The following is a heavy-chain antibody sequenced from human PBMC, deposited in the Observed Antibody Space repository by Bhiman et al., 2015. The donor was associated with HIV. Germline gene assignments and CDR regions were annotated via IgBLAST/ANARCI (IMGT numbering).Heavy chain of an antibody. CDR1: GFTFSTYS. Sequence: EVQLVESGGGLVKPGGSLRLSCAASGFTFSTYSMHWVRQAPGKGLEWVSSISSSSSYIYYAGSVKGRFTISRDNAKNSLYLQMNSLRAEDTAVYYCARGPDIVVVVAGTRRFDYWGPGNPWLPS. V-gene: IGHV3-21*01. J-gene: IGHJ4*03. CDR2: ISSSSSYI. D-gene: IGHD2-15*01. CDR3: ARGPDIVVVVAGTRRFDY.